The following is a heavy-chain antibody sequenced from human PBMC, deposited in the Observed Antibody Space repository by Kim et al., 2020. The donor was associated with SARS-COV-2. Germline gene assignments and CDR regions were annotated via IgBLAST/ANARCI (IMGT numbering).Heavy chain of an antibody. D-gene: IGHD3-16*01. CDR2: IYYSGST. Sequence: SETLSLTCTVSGGSISSYYWSWIRQPPGKGLEWIGYIYYSGSTNYNPSLKSRVTISVDTSKNQFSLKLSSVTAADTAVYYCARDKGELPFGMDVWGQGTTVTVSS. CDR3: ARDKGELPFGMDV. V-gene: IGHV4-59*01. CDR1: GGSISSYY. J-gene: IGHJ6*02.